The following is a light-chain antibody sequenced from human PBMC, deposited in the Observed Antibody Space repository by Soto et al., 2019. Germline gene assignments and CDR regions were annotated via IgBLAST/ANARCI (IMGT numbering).Light chain of an antibody. Sequence: QSALTQPASVSGSPGQSITISGTGTSSDVGSYNLVSWYQQHPGKAPKLMIYEGSKRPSGVSNRFSGSKSGNTASLTISGLQDEDEADYYCCSYAGSSTVVFGGGTKVTVL. CDR1: SSDVGSYNL. CDR2: EGS. J-gene: IGLJ2*01. V-gene: IGLV2-23*01. CDR3: CSYAGSSTVV.